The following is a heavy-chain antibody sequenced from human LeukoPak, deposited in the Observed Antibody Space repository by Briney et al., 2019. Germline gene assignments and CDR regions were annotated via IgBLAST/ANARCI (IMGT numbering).Heavy chain of an antibody. CDR2: INHSGST. D-gene: IGHD3-3*01. J-gene: IGHJ4*02. CDR1: GGSFSGYY. V-gene: IGHV4-34*01. Sequence: SETLSLTCAVYGGSFSGYYWSWIRQPPGKGLEWIGEINHSGSTNYNPSLKSRVTISVDTSKNQLSLKLSSVTAADTAVYYCARYYDFWSGLIDYWGQGTLVTVSS. CDR3: ARYYDFWSGLIDY.